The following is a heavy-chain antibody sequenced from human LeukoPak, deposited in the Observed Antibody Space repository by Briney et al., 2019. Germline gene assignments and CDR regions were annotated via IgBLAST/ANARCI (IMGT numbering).Heavy chain of an antibody. CDR1: GGSISSYY. D-gene: IGHD1-1*01. CDR3: ARETQLDYFDY. CDR2: IYYSGST. V-gene: IGHV4-59*01. J-gene: IGHJ4*02. Sequence: SETLSLTCTVSGGSISSYYWSWIRQPPGKGLEWIGYIYYSGSTNYNPSLKSRVTISVDTSKNQFSLKLSSVTAADTAVYYCARETQLDYFDYWGQGTLPPSPQ.